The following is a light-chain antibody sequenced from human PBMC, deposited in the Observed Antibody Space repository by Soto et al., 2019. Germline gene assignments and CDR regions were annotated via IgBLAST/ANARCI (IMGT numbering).Light chain of an antibody. CDR3: SSYASGGTYV. J-gene: IGLJ1*01. CDR2: DVT. Sequence: QSVLTQPASVSGSPGQSIAISCTGTSSDVGGYNSVSWYQQHPGKAPKLMIYDVTNRPSGVSNRFSGSKSGNTASLTISGLQAEDEADYYGSSYASGGTYVFGTGTKVTV. CDR1: SSDVGGYNS. V-gene: IGLV2-14*01.